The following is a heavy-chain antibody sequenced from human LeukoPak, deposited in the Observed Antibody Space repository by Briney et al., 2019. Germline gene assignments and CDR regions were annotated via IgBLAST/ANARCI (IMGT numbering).Heavy chain of an antibody. CDR1: GYSFTNYW. D-gene: IGHD3-9*01. Sequence: GESLKISCEASGYSFTNYWIGWVRQMPGKGLEWMGIIYPGDSDTRYSPSFQGQVTISADKSISTAYLQWSSLKASDTAMYYCATSRAHLRYFDWLYQPLDYWGQGTLVTVSS. V-gene: IGHV5-51*01. CDR2: IYPGDSDT. J-gene: IGHJ4*02. CDR3: ATSRAHLRYFDWLYQPLDY.